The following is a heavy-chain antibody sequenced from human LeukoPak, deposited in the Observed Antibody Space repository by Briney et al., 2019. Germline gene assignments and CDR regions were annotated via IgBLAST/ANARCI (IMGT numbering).Heavy chain of an antibody. Sequence: GGSLRLSRAASGFTFSSYAMSWVRQAPGKGLEWVSAISGSGGSTYYADSVKGRFTISRDNSKSTLYLQMNSLRAEDTAVYYCAKVTRLLLWFGELDYWGQGTLVTVSS. CDR2: ISGSGGST. D-gene: IGHD3-10*01. J-gene: IGHJ4*02. CDR1: GFTFSSYA. CDR3: AKVTRLLLWFGELDY. V-gene: IGHV3-23*01.